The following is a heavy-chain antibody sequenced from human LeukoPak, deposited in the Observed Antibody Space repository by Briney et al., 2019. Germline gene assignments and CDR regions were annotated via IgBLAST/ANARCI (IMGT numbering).Heavy chain of an antibody. CDR1: GFTFDDYT. Sequence: GGSLRLSCAASGFTFDDYTMHWVRHAPGKGLEWVSLISWDGGSTYYADSVKGRFTISRDNSKNSLYLQMNSLRTEDTALYYCAKGGVKVSYYYYYMDVWGKGTTVTVSS. J-gene: IGHJ6*03. CDR2: ISWDGGST. D-gene: IGHD2-8*01. CDR3: AKGGVKVSYYYYYMDV. V-gene: IGHV3-43*01.